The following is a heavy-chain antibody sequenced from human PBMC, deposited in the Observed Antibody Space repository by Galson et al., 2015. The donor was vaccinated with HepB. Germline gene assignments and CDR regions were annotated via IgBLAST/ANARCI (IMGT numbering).Heavy chain of an antibody. CDR1: GLPFGNHY. Sequence: SLRLSCAVSGLPFGNHYMSWVRQAPGKGLESVAKIKPDGSEAFYVDSVKGRFIISRDNLKNSLYLQMDSLRAEDTAVYYCAREQWWRLDYWGQGALVTVSS. J-gene: IGHJ4*02. CDR3: AREQWWRLDY. CDR2: IKPDGSEA. D-gene: IGHD2-21*02. V-gene: IGHV3-7*03.